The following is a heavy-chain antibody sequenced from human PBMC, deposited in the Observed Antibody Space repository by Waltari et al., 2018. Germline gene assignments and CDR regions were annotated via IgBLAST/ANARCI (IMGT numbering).Heavy chain of an antibody. CDR3: AKDAFGNTYLDH. J-gene: IGHJ4*02. V-gene: IGHV3-30*19. Sequence: CAASGVSHGSFGMHWVRPAPGKGLEWVALIFFGGGDTFYADSVRGRFTISRDNSKTTLYLDINSLRLDDTAIYYCAKDAFGNTYLDHWGQGTLVTVSS. D-gene: IGHD3-10*01. CDR2: IFFGGGDT. CDR1: GVSHGSFG.